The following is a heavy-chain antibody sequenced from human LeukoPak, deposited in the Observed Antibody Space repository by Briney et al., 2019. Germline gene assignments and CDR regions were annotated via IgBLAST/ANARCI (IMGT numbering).Heavy chain of an antibody. CDR1: GYTFTDYY. Sequence: ASVKVSCKASGYTFTDYYLYWVRQAPGQGLEWMGWIKRDSGAAVYARKFQGRVTITRDTSITTAYMELSWLTSDDTAVYYCTIDYGFDYWGQGSLVTVSS. D-gene: IGHD4/OR15-4a*01. V-gene: IGHV1-2*02. CDR3: TIDYGFDY. CDR2: IKRDSGAA. J-gene: IGHJ4*02.